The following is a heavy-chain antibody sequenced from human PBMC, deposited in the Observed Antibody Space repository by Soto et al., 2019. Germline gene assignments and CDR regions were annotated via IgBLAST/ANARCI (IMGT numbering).Heavy chain of an antibody. J-gene: IGHJ6*03. CDR3: AREGGSSSSLRYFDWLPSHYYYYMDV. CDR1: GGSISSYY. V-gene: IGHV4-59*01. CDR2: IYYSGST. D-gene: IGHD3-9*01. Sequence: PSETLSLTCTVSGGSISSYYWSWIRQPPGKGLEWIGYIYYSGSTNYNPSLKSRVTISVDTSKNQFSLKLSSVTAADTAVYYCAREGGSSSSLRYFDWLPSHYYYYMDVWGKGTTVTVSS.